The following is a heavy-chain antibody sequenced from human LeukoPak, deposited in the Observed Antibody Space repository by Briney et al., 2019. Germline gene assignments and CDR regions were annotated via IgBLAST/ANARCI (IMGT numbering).Heavy chain of an antibody. CDR2: IYTSGST. D-gene: IGHD1-26*01. Sequence: SETLSLTCTVSGGSISSYYWSWIRQPPGKGLEWIGYIYTSGSTNYNPSLKSRVTISVDTSKNQFSLKLSSVTAADTAVYYCARRGAGCFDPWGQGTLVTVSS. CDR3: ARRGAGCFDP. V-gene: IGHV4-4*09. CDR1: GGSISSYY. J-gene: IGHJ5*02.